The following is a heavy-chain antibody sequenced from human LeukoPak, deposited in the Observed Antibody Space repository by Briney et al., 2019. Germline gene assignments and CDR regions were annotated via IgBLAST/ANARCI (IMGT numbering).Heavy chain of an antibody. CDR3: ARELLGEGPDAFDV. D-gene: IGHD3-16*01. V-gene: IGHV3-23*01. CDR2: ISGSGGST. CDR1: GFTFSSYA. J-gene: IGHJ3*01. Sequence: GGSLRLSCAASGFTFSSYAMSWVRQAPGKGLEWVSAISGSGGSTYYADSVKGRFTISRDNSKDTLYLQVDSLRAEDTAVFYCARELLGEGPDAFDVWGQGTIVTVSS.